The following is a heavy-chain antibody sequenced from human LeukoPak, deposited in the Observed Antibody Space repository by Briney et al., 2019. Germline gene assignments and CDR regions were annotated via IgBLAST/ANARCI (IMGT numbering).Heavy chain of an antibody. D-gene: IGHD3-22*01. CDR2: INPSGGST. Sequence: ASVKVSCKASGYTFTSYYMHWVRQAPGQGLEWMGIINPSGGSTTYAQKFQGRVTMARDTSTSIVYMELNSLRSEDTAVYYCARADSSGYYGVDYWGHGTLVAVSS. J-gene: IGHJ4*01. V-gene: IGHV1-46*01. CDR3: ARADSSGYYGVDY. CDR1: GYTFTSYY.